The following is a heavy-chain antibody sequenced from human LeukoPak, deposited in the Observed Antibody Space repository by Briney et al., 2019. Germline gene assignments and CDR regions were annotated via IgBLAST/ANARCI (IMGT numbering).Heavy chain of an antibody. D-gene: IGHD3-22*01. CDR1: GFTFSSYW. CDR3: AREGGYSHAFDC. V-gene: IGHV3-74*01. J-gene: IGHJ4*02. Sequence: PGGSLRLSCAASGFTFSSYWMFWVRQPPGKGLVWVSRINSDGSSTSHADSVKGRFTISRDNAKNTLYLQMNRLRAEDTAVYYCAREGGYSHAFDCWGQGTLVTVSS. CDR2: INSDGSST.